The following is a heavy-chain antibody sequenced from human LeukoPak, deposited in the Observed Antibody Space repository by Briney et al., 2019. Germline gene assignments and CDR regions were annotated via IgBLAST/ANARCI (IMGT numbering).Heavy chain of an antibody. J-gene: IGHJ4*02. Sequence: GSVKVSCKALGYTFISFGISWARQAPGQGLEWMGRISTYNGNTKTAQNLQGRVTMTTDTSTSTAYMELRSLSSDDTAVYYCAREDLVRGVIGPDYWGQGTLVTVSS. CDR3: AREDLVRGVIGPDY. CDR2: ISTYNGNT. CDR1: GYTFISFG. V-gene: IGHV1-18*01. D-gene: IGHD3-10*01.